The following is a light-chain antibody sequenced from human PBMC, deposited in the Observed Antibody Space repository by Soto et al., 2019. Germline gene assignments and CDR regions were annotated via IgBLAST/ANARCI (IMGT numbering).Light chain of an antibody. J-gene: IGKJ1*01. Sequence: EIVLTQSPGTLSLSPGESATLSCRASQSVTNTHLAWYQQRPGQAPRLLIYDASRRDTGIPAKVSGSGSGADFTLNISGLEPADFEVYFCHQYGASPQTFGQGTKVQLK. CDR2: DAS. CDR3: HQYGASPQT. V-gene: IGKV3-20*01. CDR1: QSVTNTH.